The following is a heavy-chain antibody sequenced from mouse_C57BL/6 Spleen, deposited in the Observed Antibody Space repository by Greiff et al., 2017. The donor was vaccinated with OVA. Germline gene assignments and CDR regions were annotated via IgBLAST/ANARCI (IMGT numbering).Heavy chain of an antibody. D-gene: IGHD2-3*01. CDR1: GYSFTGYY. V-gene: IGHV1-42*01. CDR2: INPSTGGT. J-gene: IGHJ4*01. CDR3: ARVLFYYYAMDY. Sequence: VQLQQSGPELVKPGASVKISCKASGYSFTGYYMNWVKQSPEKSLEWIGEINPSTGGTTYNQKFKAKATLTVDKSSSTAYMQLKSLTSEDSAVYYCARVLFYYYAMDYWGQGTSVTVSS.